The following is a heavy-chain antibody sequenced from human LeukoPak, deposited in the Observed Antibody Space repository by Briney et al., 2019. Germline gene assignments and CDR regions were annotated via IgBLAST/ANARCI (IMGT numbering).Heavy chain of an antibody. CDR1: GFTFRSYG. V-gene: IGHV3-30*02. D-gene: IGHD5-24*01. J-gene: IGHJ4*02. CDR2: IRYDGTNK. Sequence: GGSLRLSCAASGFTFRSYGMHWVRQAPGKGLEWVAIIRYDGTNKYYADSVKGRFTISRDNSKSTLYLQMISLRPEDTAVYYCAKADEMATIGAIDYWGQGTLVTVSS. CDR3: AKADEMATIGAIDY.